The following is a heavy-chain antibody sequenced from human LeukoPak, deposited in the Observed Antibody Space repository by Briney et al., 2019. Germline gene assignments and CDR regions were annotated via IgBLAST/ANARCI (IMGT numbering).Heavy chain of an antibody. CDR2: ISIHGIRT. Sequence: PGGPLRLSCAASGFTFSSYSMHWVRQAPGKGLDYVSGISIHGIRTYYSNSMKGRFTISRDNSKNTLYLQMGSLRAEDMAVYYCARHFYVYGDYNGLHYWGQGTLVTVSS. D-gene: IGHD4-17*01. CDR1: GFTFSSYS. V-gene: IGHV3-64*01. CDR3: ARHFYVYGDYNGLHY. J-gene: IGHJ4*02.